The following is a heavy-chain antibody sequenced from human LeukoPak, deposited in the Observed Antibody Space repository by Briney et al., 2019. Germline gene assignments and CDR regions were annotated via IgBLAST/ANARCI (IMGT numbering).Heavy chain of an antibody. Sequence: GGSLRLSCAASGFTFSSYGMHWVRQAPGKGLEWVAVISYDGSNKYYADSVKGRFTISRDNFKNTLYLQTNSLRAEDTAVYYCAKDRYDSSGFIDYWGQGTLVTVSS. D-gene: IGHD3-22*01. V-gene: IGHV3-30*18. CDR2: ISYDGSNK. CDR1: GFTFSSYG. CDR3: AKDRYDSSGFIDY. J-gene: IGHJ4*02.